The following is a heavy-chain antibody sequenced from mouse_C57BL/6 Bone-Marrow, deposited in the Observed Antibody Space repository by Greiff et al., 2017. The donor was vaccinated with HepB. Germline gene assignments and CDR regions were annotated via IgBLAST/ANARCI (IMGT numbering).Heavy chain of an antibody. V-gene: IGHV1-76*01. J-gene: IGHJ2*01. Sequence: VQLQESGAELVRPGASVKLSCKASGYTFTDYYINWVKQRPGQGLEWIARIYPGSGNTYYNEKFKGKATLTAEKSSSTAYMQLSSLTSEDSAVYFCARWGYYDYDPSFDYWGQGTTLTVSS. CDR1: GYTFTDYY. D-gene: IGHD2-4*01. CDR2: IYPGSGNT. CDR3: ARWGYYDYDPSFDY.